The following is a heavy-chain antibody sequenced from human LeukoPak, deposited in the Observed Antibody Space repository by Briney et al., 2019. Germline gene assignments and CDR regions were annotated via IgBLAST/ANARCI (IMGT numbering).Heavy chain of an antibody. CDR2: INSDGSST. CDR1: GFTFSSYW. CDR3: ARALYLDDYYFDY. J-gene: IGHJ4*02. V-gene: IGHV3-74*01. Sequence: PGGSLRLSCAASGFTFSSYWMHWVRQAPGKGLVWVSRINSDGSSTSYADSVKGRFTISRDNAKNTLYLQMNSLRAEDTAVFYCARALYLDDYYFDYWGQGTLVTVSS. D-gene: IGHD2/OR15-2a*01.